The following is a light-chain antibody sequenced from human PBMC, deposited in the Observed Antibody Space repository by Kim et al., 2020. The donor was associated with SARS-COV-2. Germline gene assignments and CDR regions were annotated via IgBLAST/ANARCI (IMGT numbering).Light chain of an antibody. V-gene: IGLV1-44*01. CDR2: SDN. CDR1: SSNIGSNT. J-gene: IGLJ1*01. Sequence: GQRVTISCSGRSSNIGSNTVNWYQQLPGTAPQLLIYSDNQRPSGVPDRFSGSKSGTSASLAISGLQSEDEADYYCAAWDDSLNGYVFGAGTKVTVL. CDR3: AAWDDSLNGYV.